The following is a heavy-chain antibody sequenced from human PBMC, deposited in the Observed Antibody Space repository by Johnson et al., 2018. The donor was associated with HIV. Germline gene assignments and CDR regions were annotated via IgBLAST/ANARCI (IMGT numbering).Heavy chain of an antibody. D-gene: IGHD3-22*01. CDR2: INQDGSEK. V-gene: IGHV3-7*05. Sequence: VQLVESGGGLVQRGGSLRLSCAASGFTLRNYWMSWVRQARGKGLEWVANINQDGSEKYFVDSVKGRFTISRDNAKNSLYLQMNTLRAEDTAVYYCARLIAVVIDGFDIWGQGTMVTVSA. J-gene: IGHJ3*02. CDR1: GFTLRNYW. CDR3: ARLIAVVIDGFDI.